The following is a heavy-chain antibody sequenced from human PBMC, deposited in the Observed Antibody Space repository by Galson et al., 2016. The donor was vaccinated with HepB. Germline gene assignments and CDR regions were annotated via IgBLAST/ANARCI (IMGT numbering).Heavy chain of an antibody. CDR3: AKESGLWNVKTDFDY. V-gene: IGHV3-23*01. Sequence: SLRLSCAASGFTFSSYAMSWVRQAPGKGLEWVSAISGSGGSTYHADSVKGRFTISRDNSKNTLNLQMNSLRADDTAVYYCAKESGLWNVKTDFDYWGQGTVVTVSS. J-gene: IGHJ4*02. CDR2: ISGSGGST. CDR1: GFTFSSYA. D-gene: IGHD1-1*01.